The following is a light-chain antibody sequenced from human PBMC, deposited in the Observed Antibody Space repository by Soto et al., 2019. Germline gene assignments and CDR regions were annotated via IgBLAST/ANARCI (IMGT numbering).Light chain of an antibody. J-gene: IGKJ1*01. V-gene: IGKV1-39*01. CDR1: QSISSY. CDR3: QQSYSTLEWT. Sequence: DIQMTQSPSSLSASVGDRVTITCRASQSISSYLNWYQQKPGKAPKLLIYAASSLQSGVPSRFSGSGSGTDCTLTISSLQPEDFATYYCQQSYSTLEWTFGQGTKVEIK. CDR2: AAS.